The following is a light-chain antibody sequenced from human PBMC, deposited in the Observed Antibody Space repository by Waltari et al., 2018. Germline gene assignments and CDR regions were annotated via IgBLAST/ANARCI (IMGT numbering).Light chain of an antibody. CDR3: VLYMSRDIL. V-gene: IGLV8-61*01. J-gene: IGLJ3*02. Sequence: TLGTQEPSFSVSPGGTVTPTRGLTLVPVSLTPYPSWYQQTPGQPPRTLIYSTTARSSGVPDRFSGSILGYKAALTITGAQADDEAAYYYVLYMSRDILFGGGTKLTVL. CDR2: STT. CDR1: LVPVSLTPY.